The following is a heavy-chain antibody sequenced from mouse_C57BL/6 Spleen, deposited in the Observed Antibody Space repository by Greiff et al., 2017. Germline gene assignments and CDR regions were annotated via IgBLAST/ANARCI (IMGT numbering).Heavy chain of an antibody. V-gene: IGHV1-81*01. Sequence: VQLQQSGAELARPGASVKLSCKASGYTFTSYGISWVKQRTGQGLEWIGEIYPRSGNTYYNEKFKGKATLTADKSSSTAYMELRSLTSEDSAVYFCAREGVRKGFDYWGQGTTLTVSS. CDR3: AREGVRKGFDY. D-gene: IGHD5-1*01. CDR1: GYTFTSYG. CDR2: IYPRSGNT. J-gene: IGHJ2*01.